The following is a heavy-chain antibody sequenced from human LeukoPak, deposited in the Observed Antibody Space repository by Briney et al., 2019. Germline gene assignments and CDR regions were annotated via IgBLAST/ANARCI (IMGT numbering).Heavy chain of an antibody. Sequence: PGGSLRLSCAASGFTFSSYGMHWVRQAPGKGLEWVAFIRYDGSNKYYADSVKGRFTISRDNAKNSLYLQMTSLRAEDTAVYYCVRTHGYYDTSGSFGYWGQGTVVTVSS. CDR1: GFTFSSYG. J-gene: IGHJ4*02. V-gene: IGHV3-30*02. CDR2: IRYDGSNK. D-gene: IGHD3-22*01. CDR3: VRTHGYYDTSGSFGY.